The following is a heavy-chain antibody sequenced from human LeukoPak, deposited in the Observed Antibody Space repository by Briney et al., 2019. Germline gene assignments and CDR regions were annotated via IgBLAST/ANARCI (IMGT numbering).Heavy chain of an antibody. Sequence: ASVKVSCKASGYTFTNYYMHWVRQAPGQGLEWMGIINPSGGSTSYAQRFQGRVTMTRDTSISTAYMELRSLRSDDTAVYYCAREEIGYGSTYYYYYMDVWGKGTTVTVSS. CDR2: INPSGGST. D-gene: IGHD4-17*01. CDR3: AREEIGYGSTYYYYYMDV. J-gene: IGHJ6*03. CDR1: GYTFTNYY. V-gene: IGHV1-46*01.